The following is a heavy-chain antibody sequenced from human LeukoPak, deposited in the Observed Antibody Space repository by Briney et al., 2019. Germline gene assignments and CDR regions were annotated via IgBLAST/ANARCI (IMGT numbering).Heavy chain of an antibody. V-gene: IGHV3-48*03. CDR1: GFTFSSFE. CDR3: ARSTSYYFDY. D-gene: IGHD1-26*01. Sequence: GGCLRLSCAAPGFTFSSFEMNWVRQAPGKGLEWVSYISSTGAIYYADSVKGRFTSSRDNAKNSLFLQMNSLRDEDTAVYYCARSTSYYFDYWGQGILVTVSS. CDR2: ISSTGAI. J-gene: IGHJ4*02.